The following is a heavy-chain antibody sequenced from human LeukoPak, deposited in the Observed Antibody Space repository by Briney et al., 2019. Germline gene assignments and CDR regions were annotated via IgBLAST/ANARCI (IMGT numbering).Heavy chain of an antibody. J-gene: IGHJ4*02. CDR1: GFTFSNYA. CDR3: ARKMDSYFDY. D-gene: IGHD2-2*03. V-gene: IGHV3-30*02. Sequence: SGGSLRLSCASSGFTFSNYAMHWVRQAPGKGLEWVAFIRYDGSNKYYADSVKGRFTISRDNSKNTLYLQLNSLRGEDTAVYYCARKMDSYFDYWGLGTLVTVSS. CDR2: IRYDGSNK.